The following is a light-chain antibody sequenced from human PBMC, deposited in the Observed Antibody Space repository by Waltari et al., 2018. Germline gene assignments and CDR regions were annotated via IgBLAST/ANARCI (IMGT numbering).Light chain of an antibody. CDR2: SNN. Sequence: QSVLTQPPSASGTPGQRVTISCSGRTSNIGPETSPWYQQLPGTAPTLLLYSNNQRPSGVPDRFSGSKSGTSASLAISGLQPEDEADYYCASWDNSLNVVVFGGGTKLTVL. J-gene: IGLJ2*01. V-gene: IGLV1-44*01. CDR1: TSNIGPET. CDR3: ASWDNSLNVVV.